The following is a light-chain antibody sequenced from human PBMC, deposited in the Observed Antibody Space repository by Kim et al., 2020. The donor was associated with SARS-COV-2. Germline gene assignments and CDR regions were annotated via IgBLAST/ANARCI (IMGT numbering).Light chain of an antibody. V-gene: IGKV3-15*01. CDR3: QQYRT. CDR1: QSVSSN. CDR2: GAS. J-gene: IGKJ1*01. Sequence: ASLSVSPGQTATLSCRASQSVSSNLAWYQQKPGQAPRLLTYGASTRATGIPARFSGSGSGTEFTLTISSLQSEDFAVYYCQQYRTFGQGTKVDIK.